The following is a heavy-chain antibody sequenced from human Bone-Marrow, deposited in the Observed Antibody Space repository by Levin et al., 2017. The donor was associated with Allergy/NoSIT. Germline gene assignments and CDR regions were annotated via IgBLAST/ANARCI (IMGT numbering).Heavy chain of an antibody. J-gene: IGHJ4*02. CDR1: GYNFIDKY. CDR2: MNPRNGAT. Sequence: ASVKVSCEASGYNFIDKYIHWVRQPPGQGLQWMGRMNPRNGATNYSGKFRGRVSMTRETAARTVYLDLSGLTSDDTAVYYCARGDYEYGDVWGQGSLVIVST. CDR3: ARGDYEYGDV. V-gene: IGHV1-2*06. D-gene: IGHD4/OR15-4a*01.